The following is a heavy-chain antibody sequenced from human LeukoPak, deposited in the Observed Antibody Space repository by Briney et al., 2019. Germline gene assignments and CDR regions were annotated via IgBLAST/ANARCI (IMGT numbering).Heavy chain of an antibody. CDR2: IIPIFGTA. V-gene: IGHV1-69*13. CDR1: GGTFSSYA. J-gene: IGHJ4*02. CDR3: ASSHPAYCGGDCYSVVAPFDY. D-gene: IGHD2-21*02. Sequence: ASVKVSCKASGGTFSSYAISWVRQAPGQGLEWMGGIIPIFGTANYAQKFQGRVTITADESTSTAYMELSSLRSEDTAVYYCASSHPAYCGGDCYSVVAPFDYWGQGTLVTVSS.